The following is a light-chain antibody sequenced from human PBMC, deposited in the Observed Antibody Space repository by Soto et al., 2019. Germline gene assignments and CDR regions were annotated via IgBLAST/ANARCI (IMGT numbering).Light chain of an antibody. CDR3: LQYHNLWA. J-gene: IGKJ1*01. CDR2: RAS. Sequence: IVMTQSPATLSVSPGERATLSCRASQNIYSNIAWYQQRPGQAPRLLIYRASTRATGVPARFSGSGSGTEFTLTISSLQSEDFTVYSCLQYHNLWAFGQGTKVDIK. V-gene: IGKV3-15*01. CDR1: QNIYSN.